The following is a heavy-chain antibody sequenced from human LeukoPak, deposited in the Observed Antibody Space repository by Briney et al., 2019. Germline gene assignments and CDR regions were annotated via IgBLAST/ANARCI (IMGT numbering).Heavy chain of an antibody. V-gene: IGHV1-18*01. Sequence: ASVKVSCKASGYTFTSYGISWVRQAPGQGLEWMGWISAYTGNTNYAQKFQGRVTMTKDTSTTTAYMELRSLRSDDTAVYYCARDVGGLPHFDCWGQGTLVTVSS. J-gene: IGHJ4*02. CDR2: ISAYTGNT. CDR1: GYTFTSYG. CDR3: ARDVGGLPHFDC. D-gene: IGHD2-21*02.